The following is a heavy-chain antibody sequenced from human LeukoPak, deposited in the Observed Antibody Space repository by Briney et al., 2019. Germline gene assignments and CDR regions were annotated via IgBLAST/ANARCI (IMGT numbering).Heavy chain of an antibody. CDR2: ISGSGGNT. Sequence: GRSLRLSCAGFGFTFSNYAISWVRQAPGKGLEWVSAISGSGGNTYYADSVKGRFTISRDNSKNTLHLQMSRLRAEDTALYYCAKPYGTDCGGDCYFDYWGQGTLVSVSS. CDR3: AKPYGTDCGGDCYFDY. J-gene: IGHJ4*02. CDR1: GFTFSNYA. V-gene: IGHV3-23*01. D-gene: IGHD2-21*02.